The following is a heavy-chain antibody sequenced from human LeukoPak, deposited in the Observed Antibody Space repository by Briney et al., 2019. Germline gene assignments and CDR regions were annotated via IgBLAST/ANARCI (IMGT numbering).Heavy chain of an antibody. CDR2: ITPFNGNT. V-gene: IGHV1-45*02. CDR3: ALSGGYDFWSGYSYYGMDV. CDR1: GYTFTYRY. Sequence: ASVKVSCKASGYTFTYRYLHWVRQAPGQALEWMGWITPFNGNTNYAQKFQDRVTITRDRSVSTAYMELSSLRSEDTAMYYCALSGGYDFWSGYSYYGMDVWGQGTTVTVSS. J-gene: IGHJ6*02. D-gene: IGHD3-3*01.